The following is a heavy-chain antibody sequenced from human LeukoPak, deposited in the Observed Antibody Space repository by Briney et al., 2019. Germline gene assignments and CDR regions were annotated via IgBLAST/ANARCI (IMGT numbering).Heavy chain of an antibody. CDR2: INFDGSST. CDR3: AREGREWLSVGIDH. CDR1: GFTFSSHW. Sequence: GGSLRLSCTASGFTFSSHWMHWVRQAPGKGLVWVSRINFDGSSTNYADSVKGRFTISRDNSKNTLYLQMNSLRPEDTAVYYCAREGREWLSVGIDHWGRGTLVTVSS. V-gene: IGHV3-74*01. J-gene: IGHJ4*02. D-gene: IGHD6-19*01.